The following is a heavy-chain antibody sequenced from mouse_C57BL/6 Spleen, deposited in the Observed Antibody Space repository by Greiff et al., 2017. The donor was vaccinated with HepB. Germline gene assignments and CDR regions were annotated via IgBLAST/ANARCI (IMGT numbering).Heavy chain of an antibody. CDR2: ISYDGSN. V-gene: IGHV3-6*01. J-gene: IGHJ2*01. D-gene: IGHD2-2*01. CDR3: ARERVRGYYFDY. CDR1: GYSITSGYY. Sequence: EVQLQQSGPGLVKPSQSLSLTCSVTGYSITSGYYWNWIRQFPGNKLEWMGYISYDGSNNYNPSLKNRISITRDTSKYQFFLKLNSVTTEDTATYYCARERVRGYYFDYWGQGTTLTVSS.